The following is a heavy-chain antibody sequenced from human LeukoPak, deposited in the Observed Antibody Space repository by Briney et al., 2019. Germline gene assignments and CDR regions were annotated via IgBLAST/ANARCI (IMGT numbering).Heavy chain of an antibody. V-gene: IGHV4-59*01. J-gene: IGHJ2*01. Sequence: PSETLSLTRTVSGGSSSSYYWSWIRQPPGKGLEWIGYIYYSGSTNYNPSLKSRVTISVDTSKNQFSLKLSSVTAADTAVYYCARVSGGRYCTGGVCYTKNRDWYFDLWGRGTLVTVSS. CDR1: GGSSSSYY. D-gene: IGHD2-8*02. CDR2: IYYSGST. CDR3: ARVSGGRYCTGGVCYTKNRDWYFDL.